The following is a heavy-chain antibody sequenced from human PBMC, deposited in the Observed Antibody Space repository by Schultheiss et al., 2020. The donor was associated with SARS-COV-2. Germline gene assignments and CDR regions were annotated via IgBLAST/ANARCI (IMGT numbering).Heavy chain of an antibody. Sequence: GESLKISCAASGFTFSSYGMHWVRQAPGKGLEWVAVISYDGSNKYYADSVKGRFTISRDNSKNTLYLQMNSLRAEDTAVYYCAKDIAINYYYGMDVWGQGTTVTVSS. V-gene: IGHV3-30*18. J-gene: IGHJ6*02. D-gene: IGHD3-16*02. CDR1: GFTFSSYG. CDR2: ISYDGSNK. CDR3: AKDIAINYYYGMDV.